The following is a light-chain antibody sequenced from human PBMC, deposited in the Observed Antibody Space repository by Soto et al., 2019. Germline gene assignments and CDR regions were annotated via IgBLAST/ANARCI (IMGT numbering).Light chain of an antibody. Sequence: EIVLTQSPGTLSLSPGERATLSCRASQSVSSSYLAWYQQKPGQAPRLLIYDISSRASGIPDRFSGSGSVTDFTLTISRLEPEDFALYYCQQYGSAPLTFGGGTKVDIK. V-gene: IGKV3-20*01. CDR3: QQYGSAPLT. CDR1: QSVSSSY. CDR2: DIS. J-gene: IGKJ4*01.